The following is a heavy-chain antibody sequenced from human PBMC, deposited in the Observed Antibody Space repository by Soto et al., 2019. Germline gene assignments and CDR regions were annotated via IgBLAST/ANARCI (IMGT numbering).Heavy chain of an antibody. CDR1: GYTFTSYG. Sequence: QVQLVQSGAEVKKPGASVKVSCKASGYTFTSYGISWVRQAPGQGLEWMGWISAYNGNTNYAQKLQGRVTMTTDTSTSTAYMELRSLRSDDTAVYYCAVTVEMATTGGFFDSWGQGTLVTVSS. V-gene: IGHV1-18*01. J-gene: IGHJ4*02. CDR2: ISAYNGNT. D-gene: IGHD1-1*01. CDR3: AVTVEMATTGGFFDS.